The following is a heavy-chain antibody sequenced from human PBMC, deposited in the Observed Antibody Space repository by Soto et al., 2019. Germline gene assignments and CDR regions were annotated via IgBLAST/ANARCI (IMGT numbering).Heavy chain of an antibody. J-gene: IGHJ4*02. Sequence: QVQLVESGGGVVQPGRSLRLSCAASGFTFSSYGMHWVRQAPGKGLEWVAVTWNDGSNKFYAASVKGRFTISRDNSKNTVCLQMNSLRAEDTAVYYCASAAGNDYGDYLSGRDFDYWGQGTLVTVSS. CDR2: TWNDGSNK. D-gene: IGHD4-17*01. CDR1: GFTFSSYG. CDR3: ASAAGNDYGDYLSGRDFDY. V-gene: IGHV3-33*01.